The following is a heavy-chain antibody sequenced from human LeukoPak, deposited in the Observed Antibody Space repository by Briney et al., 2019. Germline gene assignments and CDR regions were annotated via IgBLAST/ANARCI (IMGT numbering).Heavy chain of an antibody. D-gene: IGHD1-1*01. CDR2: ISYAGDSK. Sequence: GGSLRLSCSASGFNFNSYAMHWVRQAPGKGLEWVAVISYAGDSKYYADSLKGRFTISRDNSKNTLYLQMNSLRAEDTAVYYCARDTTLRGDAFDIWGQGTMVTVSS. CDR1: GFNFNSYA. J-gene: IGHJ3*02. CDR3: ARDTTLRGDAFDI. V-gene: IGHV3-30*03.